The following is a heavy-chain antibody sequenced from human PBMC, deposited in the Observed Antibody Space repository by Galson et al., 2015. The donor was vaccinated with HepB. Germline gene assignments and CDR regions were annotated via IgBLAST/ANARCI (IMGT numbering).Heavy chain of an antibody. V-gene: IGHV2-5*02. CDR2: IYWDDDK. CDR1: GFSLSTSGVG. Sequence: PALVKPTQTLTLTCTFSGFSLSTSGVGVGWIRQPPGKALEWLALIYWDDDKRYSPSLKSRLTITEDTSKNQVVLTMTNMDPVHTATYYCAHNLYDNGPKIPGRFDYWGQGTLVTASS. D-gene: IGHD2/OR15-2a*01. J-gene: IGHJ4*02. CDR3: AHNLYDNGPKIPGRFDY.